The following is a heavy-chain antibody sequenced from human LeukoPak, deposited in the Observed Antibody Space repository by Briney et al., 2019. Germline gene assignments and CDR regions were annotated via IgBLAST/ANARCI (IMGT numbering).Heavy chain of an antibody. CDR2: INHSEST. V-gene: IGHV4-34*01. Sequence: PSETLSLTCTVSGGSISSYYWSWIRQPPGKGLECIGEINHSESTNYIPSLKSRVTISVDTSKNQFSLKLSAVTAADTAVYYCARGTRPITMVRNMIWVSGEYCQHWGQGTLVTVSS. J-gene: IGHJ1*01. CDR1: GGSISSYY. CDR3: ARGTRPITMVRNMIWVSGEYCQH. D-gene: IGHD3-10*01.